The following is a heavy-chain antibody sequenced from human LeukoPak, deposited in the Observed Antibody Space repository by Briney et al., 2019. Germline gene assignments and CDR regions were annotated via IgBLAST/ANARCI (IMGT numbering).Heavy chain of an antibody. CDR2: IYYSGST. J-gene: IGHJ4*02. CDR1: GGSIGSGDYY. CDR3: ARGGWYLL. V-gene: IGHV4-30-4*08. D-gene: IGHD6-19*01. Sequence: SETLSLTCTVSGGSIGSGDYYWGWIRQPPGKGLEWIGYIYYSGSTYYNPSLKSRVTISVDTSKNQFSLKLSSVTAADTAVYYCARGGWYLLWGQGTLVTVSS.